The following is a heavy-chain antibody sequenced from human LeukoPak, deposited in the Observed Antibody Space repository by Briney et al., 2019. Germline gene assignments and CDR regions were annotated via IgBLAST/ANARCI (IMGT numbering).Heavy chain of an antibody. Sequence: SETLSLTCSVAGGSISTYYWNWLRQTPGKGLEWIGHIATGNTDYNPSLKSRVTISVDTSKNQFSLKLTSVTAADTAVYYCARDKAHSYGRYFDPWGPGALVIVSS. CDR1: GGSISTYY. CDR2: IATGNT. V-gene: IGHV4-4*08. J-gene: IGHJ5*02. D-gene: IGHD5-18*01. CDR3: ARDKAHSYGRYFDP.